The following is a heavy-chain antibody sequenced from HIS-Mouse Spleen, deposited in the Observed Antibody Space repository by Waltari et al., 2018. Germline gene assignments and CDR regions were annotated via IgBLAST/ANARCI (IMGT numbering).Heavy chain of an antibody. J-gene: IGHJ4*02. V-gene: IGHV3-30*18. CDR3: AKASSGWLDY. Sequence: QVQLVESGGGVVQPGRSLRLSCAASGFTFSSYGMHWVRQAPGKGREWVEVISYDGSNKYYADSVKGRFTISRDKSKNTLYLQMNSLRAEDTAVYYCAKASSGWLDYWGQGTLVTVSS. CDR1: GFTFSSYG. D-gene: IGHD6-19*01. CDR2: ISYDGSNK.